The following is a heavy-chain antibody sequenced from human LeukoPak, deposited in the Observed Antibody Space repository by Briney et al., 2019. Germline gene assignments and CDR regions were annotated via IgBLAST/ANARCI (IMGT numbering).Heavy chain of an antibody. CDR1: GDSVSSNSAA. CDR3: ARDGQSGGDYRYYYGMDV. Sequence: SQTLSLTCALSGDSVSSNSAAWNRIRQSRSRGLEWLGWTYFRSKWYNDYAVSVKSRITINPDTSKNQFSLQLNSVTPEDTAVYYCARDGQSGGDYRYYYGMDVWGQGTTVTVSS. V-gene: IGHV6-1*01. J-gene: IGHJ6*02. D-gene: IGHD4-17*01. CDR2: TYFRSKWYN.